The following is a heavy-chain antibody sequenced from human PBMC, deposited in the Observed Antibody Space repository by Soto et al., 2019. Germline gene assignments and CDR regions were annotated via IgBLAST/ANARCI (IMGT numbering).Heavy chain of an antibody. CDR3: AGGDYADHAGNAY. CDR1: GFTFSTYT. CDR2: ISSSGRTI. V-gene: IGHV3-48*02. Sequence: PGGSLRLSCEASGFTFSTYTMMWVRQAPGKGLEWVSYISSSGRTIHYANSVRGRFTISRDNAKKSLYLQMNSLRDEDTAVYYWAGGDYADHAGNAYGGQGTLVTVAS. D-gene: IGHD4-17*01. J-gene: IGHJ4*02.